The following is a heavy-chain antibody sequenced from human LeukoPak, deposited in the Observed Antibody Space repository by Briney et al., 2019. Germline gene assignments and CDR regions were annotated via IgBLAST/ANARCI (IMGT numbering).Heavy chain of an antibody. D-gene: IGHD2-15*01. J-gene: IGHJ3*02. Sequence: SGPTLVKPTQTLTLTCTFSGFSLSSDAVGVGWIRQPPGGALEWLGVIYENDEKLYSSSLQNRLSITKDTSKSQVVLTMANMDPVDTATYYCAHRHRGVASDIWGQGTMVAVSS. CDR3: AHRHRGVASDI. CDR2: IYENDEK. V-gene: IGHV2-5*01. CDR1: GFSLSSDAVG.